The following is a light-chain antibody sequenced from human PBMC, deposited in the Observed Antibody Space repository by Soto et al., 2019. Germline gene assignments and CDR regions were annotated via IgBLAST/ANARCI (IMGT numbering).Light chain of an antibody. CDR3: QQRSNWPRT. CDR1: QSISSY. V-gene: IGKV1-39*01. CDR2: AAS. J-gene: IGKJ1*01. Sequence: DIQMTQSPSSLSASVGDRVTITCRASQSISSYLNCYQQKPGKAPKLLIYAASSLQSGVPSRFSGSGSGTDFTLTISSLHPEDFAVYYCQQRSNWPRTFGQGTKVDIK.